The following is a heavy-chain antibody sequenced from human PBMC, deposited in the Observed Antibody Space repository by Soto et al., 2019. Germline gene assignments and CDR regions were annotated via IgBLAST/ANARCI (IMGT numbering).Heavy chain of an antibody. CDR3: ARDPTVNGYYFDY. J-gene: IGHJ4*02. D-gene: IGHD4-17*01. V-gene: IGHV4-59*01. Sequence: QVQLQESGPGLVKPSETLSLTCTVSGGSISSYYWSWIRQPPGKGLEWIGYIYYSGSTNYTPSLKSRVTISVDTSKNQFSLKLSSVTAADTAVYYCARDPTVNGYYFDYWGQGTLVTVSS. CDR1: GGSISSYY. CDR2: IYYSGST.